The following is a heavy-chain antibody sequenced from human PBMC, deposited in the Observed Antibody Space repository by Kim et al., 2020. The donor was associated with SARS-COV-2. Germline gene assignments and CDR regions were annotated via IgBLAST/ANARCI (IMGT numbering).Heavy chain of an antibody. CDR1: GGSISSYY. Sequence: SETLSLTCTVSGGSISSYYWSSIRQPPGKGLEWIGYVYYRGTTKYNPSLKIRVTISVDTSKNQFSLKLSSVTAADTAVYYCASGWQKLLSPTDVWGQGTTVTVSS. J-gene: IGHJ6*02. CDR3: ASGWQKLLSPTDV. D-gene: IGHD2-2*01. V-gene: IGHV4-59*01. CDR2: VYYRGTT.